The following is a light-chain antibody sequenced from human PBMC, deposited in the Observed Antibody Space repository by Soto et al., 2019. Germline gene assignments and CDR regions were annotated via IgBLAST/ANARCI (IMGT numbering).Light chain of an antibody. J-gene: IGKJ2*01. CDR3: QQYDKWPYT. V-gene: IGKV3-15*01. CDR2: DAF. CDR1: QSVSSF. Sequence: EIELTQSPATLSLSPGERATLSCRASQSVSSFLVWYQQKPGQAPRLLIYDAFIRAPGFPVTFRGTGSGSEFTLTITSLQSEDGALYYCQQYDKWPYTFGQGTNLEIK.